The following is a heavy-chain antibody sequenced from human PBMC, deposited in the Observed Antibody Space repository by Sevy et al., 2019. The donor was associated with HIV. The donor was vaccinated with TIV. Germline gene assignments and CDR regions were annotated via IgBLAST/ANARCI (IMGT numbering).Heavy chain of an antibody. CDR1: GFTFSSYG. CDR2: ISYDGSNK. CDR3: AKDRYDRNDFWSGYYGPPVYYGMDV. D-gene: IGHD3-3*01. J-gene: IGHJ6*02. Sequence: GGSLRLSCAASGFTFSSYGMHWVRQAPGKGLEWVAVISYDGSNKYYADSVKGRFTISRDNSKNTLYLQMNSLRAEDTAGYYCAKDRYDRNDFWSGYYGPPVYYGMDVWGQGTTVTVSS. V-gene: IGHV3-30*18.